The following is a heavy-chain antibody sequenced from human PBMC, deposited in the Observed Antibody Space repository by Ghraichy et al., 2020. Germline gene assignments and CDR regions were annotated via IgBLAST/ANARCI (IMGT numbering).Heavy chain of an antibody. CDR1: GFTFSSYG. D-gene: IGHD2-21*02. CDR3: AKDRLPYCGGDCYFDY. V-gene: IGHV3-30*02. CDR2: IRYDGSNK. J-gene: IGHJ4*02. Sequence: GGSLRLSCAASGFTFSSYGMHWVRQAPGKGLEWVAFIRYDGSNKYYADSVKGRFTISRDNSKNTLYLQMNSLRAEDTAVYYCAKDRLPYCGGDCYFDYWGQGTLVTVSS.